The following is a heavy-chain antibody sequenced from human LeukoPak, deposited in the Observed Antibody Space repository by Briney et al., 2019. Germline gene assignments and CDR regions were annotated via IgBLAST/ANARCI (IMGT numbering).Heavy chain of an antibody. D-gene: IGHD4-23*01. CDR1: GFTFSSYA. CDR3: AKDFYGGRAFDI. Sequence: PGGSLRLSCAASGFTFSSYAMHWVRQAPGKGLEWVAVISYDGSTKYYADSVKGRFTISRDNSKNTLYLQMNSLRAEDTAVYYCAKDFYGGRAFDIWGQGTMVTVSS. CDR2: ISYDGSTK. J-gene: IGHJ3*02. V-gene: IGHV3-30-3*01.